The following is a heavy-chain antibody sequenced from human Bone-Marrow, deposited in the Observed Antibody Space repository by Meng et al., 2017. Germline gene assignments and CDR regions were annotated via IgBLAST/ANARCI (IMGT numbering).Heavy chain of an antibody. CDR2: TYFRSKWYN. D-gene: IGHD4-17*01. Sequence: QVHLEQAGPGLLKASQPLSRTCAISCDSVSSNSAAWNWIRQSPSRGLEWLGRTYFRSKWYNDYALSVRSLVTVNPDTSRNQFSLQLNSVTPEDTAIYYCTRSYYGDYVDYWGQGSLVTVSS. CDR1: CDSVSSNSAA. CDR3: TRSYYGDYVDY. V-gene: IGHV6-1*01. J-gene: IGHJ4*02.